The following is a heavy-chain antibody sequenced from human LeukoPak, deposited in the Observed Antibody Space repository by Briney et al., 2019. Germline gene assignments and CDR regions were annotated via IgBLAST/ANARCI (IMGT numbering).Heavy chain of an antibody. CDR2: IWYDGSNK. CDR3: AKSTPLQDFDY. J-gene: IGHJ4*02. D-gene: IGHD3-10*01. V-gene: IGHV3-33*06. CDR1: GFTFSSYG. Sequence: GGSLRLSCAASGFTFSSYGMHWVRQAPGKGLEWVAVIWYDGSNKYYADSVKGRFTISRDNSKNTLYLQMNSLRAEDTAVYYCAKSTPLQDFDYWGQGTLVTVSS.